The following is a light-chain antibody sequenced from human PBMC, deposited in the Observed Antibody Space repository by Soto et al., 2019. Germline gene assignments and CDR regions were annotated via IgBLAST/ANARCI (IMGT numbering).Light chain of an antibody. Sequence: DIQMTQSPSSLSASVGDRVTITCRASQSISSYLNWYQQKPGKAPKLLIYAASSLQSGVPSRFSSSGSGTDFTLTISSLQPEDFATYYCQQRYSPLATFGQGTKLEIK. CDR2: AAS. CDR3: QQRYSPLAT. V-gene: IGKV1-39*01. CDR1: QSISSY. J-gene: IGKJ2*01.